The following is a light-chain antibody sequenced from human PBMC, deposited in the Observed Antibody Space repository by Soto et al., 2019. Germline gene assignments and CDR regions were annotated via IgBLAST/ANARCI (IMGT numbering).Light chain of an antibody. CDR3: QQSSPT. J-gene: IGKJ4*01. V-gene: IGKV3-20*01. Sequence: EIVLTQSPGTLSLSPGERATISCRASQSVSSTYLAWYQQRPGQAPRLLIYGASSRATGIPDRTSGSGSGTDFTLTVSRLEPEDFAVYYCQQSSPTFGGGTKVDIK. CDR2: GAS. CDR1: QSVSSTY.